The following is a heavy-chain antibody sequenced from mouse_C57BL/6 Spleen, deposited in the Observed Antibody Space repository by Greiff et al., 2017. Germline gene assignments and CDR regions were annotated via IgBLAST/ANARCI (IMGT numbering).Heavy chain of an antibody. CDR2: ISGGGGNT. CDR1: GFTFSSYT. V-gene: IGHV5-9*01. Sequence: EVKLMESGGGLVKPGGSLKLSCAASGFTFSSYTMSWVRQTPEKRLEWVATISGGGGNTYYPDSVKGRFTISRDNAKNTLYLQMSSLRSEDTALYYCALLKVYYGNSFAYWGQGTLVTVSA. D-gene: IGHD2-1*01. J-gene: IGHJ3*01. CDR3: ALLKVYYGNSFAY.